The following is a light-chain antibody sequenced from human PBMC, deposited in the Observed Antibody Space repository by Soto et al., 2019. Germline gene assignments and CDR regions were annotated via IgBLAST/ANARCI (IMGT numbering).Light chain of an antibody. CDR1: ENVKFN. Sequence: EIVMTKSPATLSVYPGERATLSCRASENVKFNLAWYQQRPGQAPRLLFYNASTRATAFPARFSGSGSGTDYILTISSLQSEDFAVYYCQQYYNWPLTFGQGTKV. CDR2: NAS. V-gene: IGKV3-15*01. CDR3: QQYYNWPLT. J-gene: IGKJ1*01.